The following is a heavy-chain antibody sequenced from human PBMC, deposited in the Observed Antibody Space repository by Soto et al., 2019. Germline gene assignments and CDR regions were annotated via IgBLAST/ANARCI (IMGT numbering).Heavy chain of an antibody. CDR1: GYSFTSYW. V-gene: IGHV5-51*01. CDR2: IYPGDSDT. J-gene: IGHJ6*02. D-gene: IGHD3-9*01. Sequence: GESLKISCKGSGYSFTSYWIGWVRQMPGKGLEWMRIIYPGDSDTRYSPSFQGQVTISADKSLSTAYLQWSSLKASETAMYYCARLRYPYYYGMDVWGQGTTVTVSS. CDR3: ARLRYPYYYGMDV.